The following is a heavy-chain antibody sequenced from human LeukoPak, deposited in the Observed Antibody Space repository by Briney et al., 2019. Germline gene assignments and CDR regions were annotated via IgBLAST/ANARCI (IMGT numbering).Heavy chain of an antibody. CDR2: ISNDGNNI. D-gene: IGHD6-19*01. CDR3: ARGSRYGGSDWPLPDS. CDR1: GFTFSSYS. Sequence: PGRSLRLSCAASGFTFSSYSMHWLRQTPGKGLEWVTVISNDGNNIHYLDSVKGRFTISRDNSKNTLFLQMNSLRVEDTAVYYCARGSRYGGSDWPLPDSWGQGTLVTVSS. J-gene: IGHJ4*02. V-gene: IGHV3-30*04.